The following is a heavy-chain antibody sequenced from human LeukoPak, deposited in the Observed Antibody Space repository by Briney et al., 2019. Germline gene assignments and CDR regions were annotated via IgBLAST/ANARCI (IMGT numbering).Heavy chain of an antibody. V-gene: IGHV1-2*02. CDR3: ARVRDGYNDAYDI. CDR2: INPNSGGT. CDR1: GYTFTGYY. Sequence: SVKVSCKASGYTFTGYYMHWVRQAPGQGLEWMGWINPNSGGTNYAQKFQGRVTMTRDTSTSTVYMGLSSLRSEDTAVYYCARVRDGYNDAYDIWGQGTMVTVPS. D-gene: IGHD5-24*01. J-gene: IGHJ3*02.